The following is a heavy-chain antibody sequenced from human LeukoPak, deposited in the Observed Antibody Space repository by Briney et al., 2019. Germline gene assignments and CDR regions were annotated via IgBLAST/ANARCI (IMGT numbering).Heavy chain of an antibody. CDR1: GYTFTSYD. V-gene: IGHV1-8*01. CDR2: MNPNSGNT. CDR3: ARGPYCSSTSFTPTITPDNWFDP. Sequence: ASVKVSCKASGYTFTSYDINWVRQATGQGLEWMGWMNPNSGNTGYAQKFQGRVTMIRNTSISTAYMERSSLRSEDTAGYYWARGPYCSSTSFTPTITPDNWFDPWGQGTLVTVSS. D-gene: IGHD2-2*01. J-gene: IGHJ5*02.